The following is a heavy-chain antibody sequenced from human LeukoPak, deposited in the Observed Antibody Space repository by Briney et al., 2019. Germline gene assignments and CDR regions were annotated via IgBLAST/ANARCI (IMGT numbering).Heavy chain of an antibody. Sequence: ASVKVSCKASGYTFTDYYMHWVRQAPGQGLEWMGRINPNTGGTNYAQKFQGRVTMTRDTSITTAYMELSRQRSDDTAVYYCAREVGSSNWYYFDYWGQGNLVTVSS. J-gene: IGHJ4*02. CDR2: INPNTGGT. D-gene: IGHD6-13*01. CDR1: GYTFTDYY. CDR3: AREVGSSNWYYFDY. V-gene: IGHV1-2*06.